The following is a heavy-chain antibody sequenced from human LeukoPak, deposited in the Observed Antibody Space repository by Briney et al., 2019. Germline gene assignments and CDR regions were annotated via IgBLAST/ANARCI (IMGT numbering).Heavy chain of an antibody. CDR3: AKWTRTALFRGDRARFDS. V-gene: IGHV3-23*01. Sequence: HPGGSLRLSCAASGFIFNDYAMSWVRQVPGKGLESVSVISASGGKTYYADSVKGRFTISRDTSKTTISLQMNSLRVEDSAVYYCAKWTRTALFRGDRARFDSWGQGTLVTVSS. CDR1: GFIFNDYA. CDR2: ISASGGKT. D-gene: IGHD3-10*01. J-gene: IGHJ4*02.